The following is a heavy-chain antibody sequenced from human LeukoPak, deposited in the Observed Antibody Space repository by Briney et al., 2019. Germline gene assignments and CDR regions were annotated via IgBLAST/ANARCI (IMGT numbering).Heavy chain of an antibody. CDR1: GGSISSGGYY. Sequence: SETLSLTCTVSGGSISSGGYYWSWIRQHPGKGLEWIGYIYYSGSTYYNPSLKSRVTISVDTSKNQFSLKLSSVTAADTGVYYCARGRYYDYVWGTNWFDPWGQGTLVTVSS. CDR3: ARGRYYDYVWGTNWFDP. D-gene: IGHD3-16*01. J-gene: IGHJ5*02. CDR2: IYYSGST. V-gene: IGHV4-31*03.